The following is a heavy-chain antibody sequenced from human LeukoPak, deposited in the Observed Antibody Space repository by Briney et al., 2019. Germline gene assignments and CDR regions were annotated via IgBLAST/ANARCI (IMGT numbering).Heavy chain of an antibody. J-gene: IGHJ1*01. CDR1: GGSFSVYY. D-gene: IGHD6-13*01. Sequence: SETLSLTCAVYGGSFSVYYWSWIRQPPGKGLEWIGEINHSGSTNYNPSLKSRVTISVDTSKNQFSLKLSSVTAADTAVYYCARGREQQLVHQYFQHWGQGTLVTVSS. CDR2: INHSGST. CDR3: ARGREQQLVHQYFQH. V-gene: IGHV4-34*01.